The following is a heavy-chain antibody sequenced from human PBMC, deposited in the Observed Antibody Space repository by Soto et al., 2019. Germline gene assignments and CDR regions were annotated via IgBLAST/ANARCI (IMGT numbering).Heavy chain of an antibody. V-gene: IGHV4-30-2*01. CDR1: GGSINSGGYS. D-gene: IGHD3-22*01. Sequence: SETLSLTCTVSGGSINSGGYSWTWIRQPPGQGLEWIGFIYHTGTTYYNPSLKSRVTISVDRSKNQFSLKLNSVTAADTAVYYCARRANYYDSSGSSCFDPWGQGALVTVSP. CDR2: IYHTGTT. J-gene: IGHJ5*02. CDR3: ARRANYYDSSGSSCFDP.